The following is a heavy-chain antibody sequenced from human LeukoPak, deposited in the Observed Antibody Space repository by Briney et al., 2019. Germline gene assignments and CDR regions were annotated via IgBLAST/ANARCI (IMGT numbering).Heavy chain of an antibody. CDR1: GFTFSSYG. V-gene: IGHV3-33*06. CDR3: AKDHPVPYYMDV. CDR2: IWYDGSNK. D-gene: IGHD6-6*01. J-gene: IGHJ6*03. Sequence: HPGRSLRLSCAASGFTFSSYGMHSVRQAPGKGLEWVAVIWYDGSNKYYADSVKGRFTISRDNSKNTLYLQMNSLRAEDTAVYYCAKDHPVPYYMDVWGKGTTVTVSS.